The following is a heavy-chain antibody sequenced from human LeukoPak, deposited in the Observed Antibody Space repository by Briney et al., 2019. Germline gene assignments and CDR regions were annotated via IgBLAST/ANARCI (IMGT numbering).Heavy chain of an antibody. J-gene: IGHJ2*01. Sequence: GGSLRLSCAASGFTFSSYTMNWVRQAPGKGLEWVSSISSSSRSIFYADSVRGRFTTSRDNAKNSLFLQMNSLRAEDTAVYYCARVFELWGRGTLVTVSS. V-gene: IGHV3-21*01. CDR1: GFTFSSYT. CDR3: ARVFEL. CDR2: ISSSSRSI.